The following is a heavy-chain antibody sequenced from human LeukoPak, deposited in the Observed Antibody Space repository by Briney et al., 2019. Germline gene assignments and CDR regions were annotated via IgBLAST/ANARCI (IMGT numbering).Heavy chain of an antibody. CDR2: IKQDGSEK. Sequence: PGGSLRLSCAASGFTFSSYWMSWVRQAPGKGLEWVANIKQDGSEKYYVDSVKGRFTISRDNAKNSLYLQMNSLRAEDTAVYYCARGSSHYYGSSGYYLWGQGTLVTVSS. J-gene: IGHJ5*02. CDR1: GFTFSSYW. CDR3: ARGSSHYYGSSGYYL. V-gene: IGHV3-7*03. D-gene: IGHD3-22*01.